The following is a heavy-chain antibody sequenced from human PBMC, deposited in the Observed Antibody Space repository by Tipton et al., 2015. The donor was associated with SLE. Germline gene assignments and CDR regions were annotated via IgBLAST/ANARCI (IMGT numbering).Heavy chain of an antibody. J-gene: IGHJ3*02. CDR2: IYYSGST. D-gene: IGHD6-19*01. V-gene: IGHV4-39*07. CDR1: GGSISSSSYY. Sequence: TLSLTCTVSGGSISSSSYYWGWIRQPPGKGLEWIGSIYYSGSTYYNPSLKSRVTISVDTSKNQFSLKLSSVTAADTAVYYCARTPAGDIAVAGGAFDIWGQGTMVTVSS. CDR3: ARTPAGDIAVAGGAFDI.